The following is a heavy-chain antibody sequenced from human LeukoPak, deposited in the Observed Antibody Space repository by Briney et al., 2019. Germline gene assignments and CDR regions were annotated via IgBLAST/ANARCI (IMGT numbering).Heavy chain of an antibody. D-gene: IGHD5-18*01. CDR1: GGSISLYY. J-gene: IGHJ4*02. CDR3: ARGRGYTYATFDY. V-gene: IGHV4-59*01. Sequence: SETLSLTCTVSGGSISLYYWSWIRQPPGKGLEWIGYIYYSGSTNYNPSLKSRVTISLDTSQNQFSLKLTPVTAADTAVYYCARGRGYTYATFDYWGQGTLVTVSS. CDR2: IYYSGST.